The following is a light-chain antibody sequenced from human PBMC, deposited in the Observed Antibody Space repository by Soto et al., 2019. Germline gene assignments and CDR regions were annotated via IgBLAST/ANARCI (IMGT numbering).Light chain of an antibody. V-gene: IGKV3-20*01. CDR3: QQYGTSVLT. CDR1: QSVNNAY. CDR2: DAS. Sequence: EIVLTQSPGTLSLSPGERATLSCRASQSVNNAYLAWYQQKPGQAPRLLIYDASKRVTGIPDRFSGSGSGTDFTLTISRLESEDFAVYYCQQYGTSVLTFGGGTKVEIK. J-gene: IGKJ4*01.